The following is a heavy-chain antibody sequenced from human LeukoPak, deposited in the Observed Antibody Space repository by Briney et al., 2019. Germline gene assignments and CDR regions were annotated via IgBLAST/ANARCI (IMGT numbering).Heavy chain of an antibody. CDR2: INVKGGST. D-gene: IGHD3-3*01. J-gene: IGHJ3*02. V-gene: IGHV3-20*04. CDR3: ARAGLQFSGAFDI. Sequence: GGSLRLSCAASGFTFDDYGMIWVRQAPGKGLAGVSCINVKGGSTGYADSVKCRFPISRDNAKNPLYLQMNRLRTEDTALDYCARAGLQFSGAFDIWGQGTMFTVSS. CDR1: GFTFDDYG.